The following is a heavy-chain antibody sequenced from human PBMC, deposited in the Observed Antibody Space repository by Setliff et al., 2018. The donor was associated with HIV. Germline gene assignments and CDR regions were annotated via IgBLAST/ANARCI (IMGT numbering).Heavy chain of an antibody. Sequence: TSETLSLTCTVSGDSISDYYWTWIRQPPGKGLEWIGYIYYSGSTNYNPSLKSRVTISVDTSKNQFSLKVTSVTAADTAVYYCMRGRSITIFGVAYFDFWGQGTQVTVSS. D-gene: IGHD3-3*01. CDR3: MRGRSITIFGVAYFDF. CDR2: IYYSGST. J-gene: IGHJ4*02. CDR1: GDSISDYY. V-gene: IGHV4-59*08.